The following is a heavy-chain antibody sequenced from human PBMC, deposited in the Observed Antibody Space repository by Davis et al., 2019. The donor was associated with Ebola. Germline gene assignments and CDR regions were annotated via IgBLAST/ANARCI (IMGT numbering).Heavy chain of an antibody. J-gene: IGHJ6*03. CDR1: GFSFSSYE. D-gene: IGHD6-6*01. CDR3: ARVSTSSGNFYYYMDV. V-gene: IGHV3-21*01. CDR2: TSSSSDYI. Sequence: GGSLRLSCAASGFSFSSYEINWVRQAPGKGLEWVSSTSSSSDYIYYADSVKGRFTISKDNAKKSLYLQMNSLRAEDTAVYYCARVSTSSGNFYYYMDVWGKGTTVTVSS.